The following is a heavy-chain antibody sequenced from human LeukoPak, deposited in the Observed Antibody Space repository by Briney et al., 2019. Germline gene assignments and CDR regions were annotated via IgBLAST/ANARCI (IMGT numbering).Heavy chain of an antibody. CDR2: IYYSGST. D-gene: IGHD2-15*01. Sequence: SETLSLTCTVSGGSISSTYWNWIRQPPGKELEWIGHIYYSGSTNYNPSLKSRVTISVDTSKKQFSLKLSTVTTADTAVYFCARSSCSAGSCYWYWGQGTLVTVSS. V-gene: IGHV4-59*01. CDR1: GGSISSTY. CDR3: ARSSCSAGSCYWY. J-gene: IGHJ4*02.